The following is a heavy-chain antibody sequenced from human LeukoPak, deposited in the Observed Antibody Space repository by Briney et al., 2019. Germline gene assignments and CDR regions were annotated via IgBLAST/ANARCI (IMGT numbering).Heavy chain of an antibody. CDR3: ARDHWNDDYYYYGMDV. D-gene: IGHD1-1*01. CDR2: IWYDGSKT. Sequence: GGSLRLSCAASGFMFSDYGMHWVRQAPGKGLEWVAVIWYDGSKTYYVDSVKGRFTISRDNSKNTLYLQMNSLRAEDTAVYYCARDHWNDDYYYYGMDVWGQGTTVTVSS. J-gene: IGHJ6*02. V-gene: IGHV3-33*01. CDR1: GFMFSDYG.